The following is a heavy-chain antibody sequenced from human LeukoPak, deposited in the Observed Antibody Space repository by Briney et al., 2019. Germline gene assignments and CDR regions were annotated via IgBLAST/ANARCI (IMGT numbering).Heavy chain of an antibody. Sequence: GSSENVSCKPCVYTVTSYVLLWLRQAPGQRGAGMGWINAGNGNTKHSPKLQGRGTITRDTSASTAYMELSRLRAEETDVYYCARDFTPVSDPGGQGTLVTVPA. CDR3: ARDFTPVSDP. CDR2: INAGNGNT. J-gene: IGHJ5*02. V-gene: IGHV1-3*01. CDR1: VYTVTSYV.